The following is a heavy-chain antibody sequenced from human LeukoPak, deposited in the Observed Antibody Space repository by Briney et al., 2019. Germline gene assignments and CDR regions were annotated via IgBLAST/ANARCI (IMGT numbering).Heavy chain of an antibody. J-gene: IGHJ4*02. CDR2: IYYTGST. CDR1: GDSISGSTSYY. D-gene: IGHD3-22*01. Sequence: PSETLSLTCTVSGDSISGSTSYYWGWIRQPPGKGLEWIGNIYYTGSTHYNPSLKSRLTIPVETSKNQFSLELNSVTAADTAVYYCARDVDSSGQMDYWGQGTLVTVSS. CDR3: ARDVDSSGQMDY. V-gene: IGHV4-39*07.